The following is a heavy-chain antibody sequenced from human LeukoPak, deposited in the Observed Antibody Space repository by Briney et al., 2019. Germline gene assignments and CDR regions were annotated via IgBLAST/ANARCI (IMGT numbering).Heavy chain of an antibody. Sequence: GRSLRLSCAASGFTFSSYGMHWVRQAPGKELEWVAVIWYEGSNKYYADSVKGRFTISRDNSKNTLYLQMNSLRAEDTAVYYCAREGAPSYYDSSGYQEYWGQGTLVTVSS. V-gene: IGHV3-33*01. CDR2: IWYEGSNK. J-gene: IGHJ4*02. D-gene: IGHD3-22*01. CDR1: GFTFSSYG. CDR3: AREGAPSYYDSSGYQEY.